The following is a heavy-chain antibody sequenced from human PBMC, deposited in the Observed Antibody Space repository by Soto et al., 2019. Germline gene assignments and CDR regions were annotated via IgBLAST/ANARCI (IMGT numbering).Heavy chain of an antibody. Sequence: QVQLVESGGGVVQPGRSLRLSCAASGFTFSSYAMHWVRQAPGKGLEWVAVISYDGSNKYYADSVKGRFTISRDNSKNTLYLQMNSLRAEDTAVYYCASDRRWLSGHGAFDIWGQGTMVTVSS. V-gene: IGHV3-30-3*01. J-gene: IGHJ3*02. CDR3: ASDRRWLSGHGAFDI. CDR2: ISYDGSNK. CDR1: GFTFSSYA. D-gene: IGHD3-22*01.